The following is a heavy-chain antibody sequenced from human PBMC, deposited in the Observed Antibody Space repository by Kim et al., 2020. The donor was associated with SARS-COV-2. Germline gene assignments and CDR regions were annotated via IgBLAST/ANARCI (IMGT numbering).Heavy chain of an antibody. Sequence: VSVKSRITINPDTSKNQFSLQLNSVTPEDTAVYYCAREEYSSYDLGPIDCWGQGTLVTVSS. J-gene: IGHJ4*02. V-gene: IGHV6-1*01. CDR3: AREEYSSYDLGPIDC. D-gene: IGHD5-12*01.